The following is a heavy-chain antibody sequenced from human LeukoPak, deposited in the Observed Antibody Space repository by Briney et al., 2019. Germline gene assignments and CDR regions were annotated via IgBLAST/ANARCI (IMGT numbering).Heavy chain of an antibody. CDR1: GFTFSSYE. CDR3: ARDRIAVAEGYYMDV. J-gene: IGHJ6*03. V-gene: IGHV3-48*01. D-gene: IGHD6-19*01. CDR2: ISSSSSTI. Sequence: GGSLRLSCAASGFTFSSYEMNWVRQAPGKGLEWVSYISSSSSTIYYADSVKGRFTISRDNAKNSLYLQMNSLRAEDTAVYYCARDRIAVAEGYYMDVWGKGTTVTVSS.